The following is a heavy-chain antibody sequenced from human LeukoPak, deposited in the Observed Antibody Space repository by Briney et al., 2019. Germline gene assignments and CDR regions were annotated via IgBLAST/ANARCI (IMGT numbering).Heavy chain of an antibody. CDR2: ISSSSSYT. V-gene: IGHV3-11*05. CDR1: GFTFSDYY. CDR3: ARAVVPAAKYWYFDL. J-gene: IGHJ2*01. Sequence: PGRSLRLSCAASGFTFSDYYMSWIRQAPGKGLEWVSYISSSSSYTNYADSVKGRFTISRDNAKNSLYLQMNSLRAEDTAVYYCARAVVPAAKYWYFDLWGRGTLVTVSS. D-gene: IGHD2-2*01.